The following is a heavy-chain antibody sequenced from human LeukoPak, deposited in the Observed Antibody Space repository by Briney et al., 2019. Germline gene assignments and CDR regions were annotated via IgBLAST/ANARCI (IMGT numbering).Heavy chain of an antibody. Sequence: SETLSLTCTVSGGSISSYYWSWIRQPPGKGLEWIGYIYYSGSTNYNPSLKSRVTILVDTSKNQFSLKLSSVTAADTAVYYCAKNAGDYYDSSGYYEYYFDYWGQGTLVTVSS. V-gene: IGHV4-59*01. J-gene: IGHJ4*02. CDR3: AKNAGDYYDSSGYYEYYFDY. CDR1: GGSISSYY. D-gene: IGHD3-22*01. CDR2: IYYSGST.